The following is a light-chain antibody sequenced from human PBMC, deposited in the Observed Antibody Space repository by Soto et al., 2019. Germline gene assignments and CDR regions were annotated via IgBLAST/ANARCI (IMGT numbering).Light chain of an antibody. CDR2: EVS. CDR3: SSFTSGITHYV. Sequence: QSALTQPASVSGSPGQSITISCTGTSSDVGGFNYVSWYQQHPGKAPKLMISEVSNRPSGVSNRFSGSKSGNTASLTISGLQAEDEADYYCSSFTSGITHYVFGTGTKLTVL. J-gene: IGLJ1*01. V-gene: IGLV2-14*01. CDR1: SSDVGGFNY.